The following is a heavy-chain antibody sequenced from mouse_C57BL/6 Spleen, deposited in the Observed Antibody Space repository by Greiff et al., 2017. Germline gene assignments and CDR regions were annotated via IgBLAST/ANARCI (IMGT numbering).Heavy chain of an antibody. Sequence: VQLQQPGAELVRPGTSVKLSCKASGYTFTSYWMHWVKQRPGQGLEWIGVIDPSDSYTNYNQKFKGKATLTVDTSSSTAYMQLSSLTSEDSAVYYCARGGYSMLMVYWGQGTSVTVSS. CDR2: IDPSDSYT. CDR3: ARGGYSMLMVY. D-gene: IGHD3-1*01. CDR1: GYTFTSYW. J-gene: IGHJ4*01. V-gene: IGHV1-59*01.